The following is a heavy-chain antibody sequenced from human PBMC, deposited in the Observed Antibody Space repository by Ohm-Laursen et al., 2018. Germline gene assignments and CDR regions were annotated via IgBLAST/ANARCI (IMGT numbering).Heavy chain of an antibody. V-gene: IGHV4-59*08. J-gene: IGHJ4*02. CDR3: ARQYSYGSFDY. D-gene: IGHD5-18*01. Sequence: SETLSLTCTVSGGSISSYYWSWIRQPPGKGLEWIGYIYYSGSTNYNPSLKSRVTISVDTPKNQFSLKRSSVTAADTAVYYCARQYSYGSFDYWGQGTLVTVSS. CDR1: GGSISSYY. CDR2: IYYSGST.